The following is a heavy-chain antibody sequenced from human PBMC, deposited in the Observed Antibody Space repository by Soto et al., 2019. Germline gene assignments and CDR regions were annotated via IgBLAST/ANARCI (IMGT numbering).Heavy chain of an antibody. CDR1: GYTFTNYW. D-gene: IGHD1-1*01. CDR2: IYPGDSNT. Sequence: GESLKISCNGSGYTFTNYWMGWVRQMPGKGLEWMGIIYPGDSNTRYSPSFQGQVTISADKSTSTAYLQWSSLKASDTAMYYCARIPSTGPYYFDYWGQGTLVTVSS. CDR3: ARIPSTGPYYFDY. V-gene: IGHV5-51*01. J-gene: IGHJ4*01.